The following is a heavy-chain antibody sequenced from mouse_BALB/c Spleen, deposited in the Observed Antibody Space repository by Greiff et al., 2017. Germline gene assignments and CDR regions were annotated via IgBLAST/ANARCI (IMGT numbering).Heavy chain of an antibody. CDR3: ARLGYFDY. Sequence: QVHVKQSGAELAKPGASVKMSCKASGYTFTSYWMHWVKQRPGQGLEWIGYINPSTGYTEYNQKFKDKATLTADKSSSTAYMQLSSLTSEDSAVYYCARLGYFDYWGQGTTLTVSS. J-gene: IGHJ2*01. CDR1: GYTFTSYW. V-gene: IGHV1-7*01. CDR2: INPSTGYT.